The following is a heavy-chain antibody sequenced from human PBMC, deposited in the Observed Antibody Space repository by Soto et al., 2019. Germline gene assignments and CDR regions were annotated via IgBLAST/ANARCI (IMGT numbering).Heavy chain of an antibody. V-gene: IGHV1-8*01. CDR1: GYTFPSYD. Sequence: GASVKVSCKASGYTFPSYDINWGRQATGQGLEWMGWMNPNSGNTGYAQKFQGRVTMTRNTSISTAYMELSSLRSEDTAVYYCARGPVSLRFLEWSPDAFDIWGQGTMVTVSS. CDR3: ARGPVSLRFLEWSPDAFDI. D-gene: IGHD3-3*01. J-gene: IGHJ3*02. CDR2: MNPNSGNT.